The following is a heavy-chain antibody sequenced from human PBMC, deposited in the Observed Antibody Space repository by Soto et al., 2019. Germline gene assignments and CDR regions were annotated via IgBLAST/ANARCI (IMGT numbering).Heavy chain of an antibody. CDR1: GRSFSGYY. J-gene: IGHJ3*02. D-gene: IGHD3-9*01. CDR2: INHSGTT. CDR3: AGYFDWLSFAFDI. Sequence: TSETLSLTCAVSGRSFSGYYWSWIRQPPGKGLEWIGEINHSGTTDYNSSLKSRVTISVDTSNNQFSLKLSSVTAADTAVYYCAGYFDWLSFAFDIWGQGTVVTVSS. V-gene: IGHV4-34*01.